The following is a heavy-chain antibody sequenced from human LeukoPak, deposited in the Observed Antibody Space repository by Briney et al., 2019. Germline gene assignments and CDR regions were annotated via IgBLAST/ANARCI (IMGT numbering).Heavy chain of an antibody. CDR3: AREGCSGGSCYSSWFDP. J-gene: IGHJ5*02. CDR1: GYTFTGYY. D-gene: IGHD2-15*01. CDR2: INPNSGGT. Sequence: RASVKVSCKASGYTFTGYYMHWVRQAPGQGLEWMGWINPNSGGTNYAQKFQGRVTMTRDTSISTAYMELSRLRSDDTAVYYCAREGCSGGSCYSSWFDPWGQGTLVTVSS. V-gene: IGHV1-2*02.